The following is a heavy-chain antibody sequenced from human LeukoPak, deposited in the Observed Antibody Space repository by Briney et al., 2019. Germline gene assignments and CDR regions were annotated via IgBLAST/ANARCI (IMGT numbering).Heavy chain of an antibody. CDR2: TYYSGST. J-gene: IGHJ4*02. CDR1: GGSISSSSYY. Sequence: PSETLSLTCTVSGGSISSSSYYWIWIRQPPGKGLKGIGNTYYSGSTYYNPSLKIRVTMSLDTFKNQSFMKLSSVTDAGAAVYSCGRVSGSWWKSDYWGQGTLVTVSS. CDR3: GRVSGSWWKSDY. D-gene: IGHD6-13*01. V-gene: IGHV4-39*07.